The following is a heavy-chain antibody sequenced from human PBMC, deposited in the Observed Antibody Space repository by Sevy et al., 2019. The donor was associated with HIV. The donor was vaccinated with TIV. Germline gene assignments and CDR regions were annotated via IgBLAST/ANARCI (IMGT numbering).Heavy chain of an antibody. V-gene: IGHV3-33*01. CDR3: VRDNLGFDY. D-gene: IGHD3-16*01. J-gene: IGHJ4*02. CDR2: IWYDGSNG. Sequence: GESLKISCAASGFTLSSNHMHWVRQAPGKGLEWVAAIWYDGSNGYYADAGKGRFTISRDNSENTLHLQMNSLTAEDTAVYYCVRDNLGFDYWGQGTLVTVSS. CDR1: GFTLSSNH.